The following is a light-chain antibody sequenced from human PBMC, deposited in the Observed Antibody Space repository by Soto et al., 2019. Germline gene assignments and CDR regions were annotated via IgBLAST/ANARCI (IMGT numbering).Light chain of an antibody. Sequence: EIVLTQSPYTLSLSPGERATLSCRASQTVNNNYVAWYQQKPGQAPRLLIFRASNKATGIPDRFSGSGSGTEFTLTISSLEPEDSAVYYCQQRHMWPITFGQGTRLEIK. CDR3: QQRHMWPIT. CDR2: RAS. CDR1: QTVNNNY. V-gene: IGKV3D-20*02. J-gene: IGKJ5*01.